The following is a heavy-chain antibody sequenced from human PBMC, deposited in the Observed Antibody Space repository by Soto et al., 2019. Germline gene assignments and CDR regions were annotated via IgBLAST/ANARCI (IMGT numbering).Heavy chain of an antibody. CDR2: INHSGSA. D-gene: IGHD1-26*01. CDR3: ARGLISGSHYSGGWYYFDS. J-gene: IGHJ4*02. CDR1: GDSISRNNDY. Sequence: SETLSLTCSVSGDSISRNNDYWTWIRQTPGKGLQWIGQINHSGSANYNPSLKSRVTISVHTSSSQFSLELSSVTAADTAVYYCARGLISGSHYSGGWYYFDSWGQGTQVTVSS. V-gene: IGHV4-39*07.